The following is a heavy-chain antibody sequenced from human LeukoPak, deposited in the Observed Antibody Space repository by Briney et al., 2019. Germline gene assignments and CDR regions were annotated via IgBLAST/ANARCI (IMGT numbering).Heavy chain of an antibody. CDR3: ARDQEGFDY. J-gene: IGHJ4*02. CDR1: GGTFSSYA. Sequence: ASVKVSCKASGGTFSSYAISWVRQAPGQGLEWMGMIYPRDGSTSYAQRFQDRVTVTRDTSTSTVHMELSGLRSEDTAEYYCARDQEGFDYWGQGTLVTVSS. CDR2: IYPRDGST. V-gene: IGHV1-46*01.